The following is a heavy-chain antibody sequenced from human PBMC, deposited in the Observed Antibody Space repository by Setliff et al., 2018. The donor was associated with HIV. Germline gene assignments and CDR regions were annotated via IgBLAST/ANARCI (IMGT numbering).Heavy chain of an antibody. CDR3: VRGALLAAFDFDH. D-gene: IGHD2-8*02. CDR1: GYTFTTYS. J-gene: IGHJ4*01. V-gene: IGHV1-3*01. Sequence: ASVKVSCKTSGYTFTTYSMHWVRQAPGRSLEWLGWINAGKGEKKYSQDLQDRITITSDTSANTAYMELGSLSSDDTAVYFCVRGALLAAFDFDHWGHGTLVTVSS. CDR2: INAGKGEK.